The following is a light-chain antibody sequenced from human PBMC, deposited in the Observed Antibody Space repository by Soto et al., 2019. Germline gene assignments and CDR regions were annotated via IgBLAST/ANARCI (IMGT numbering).Light chain of an antibody. J-gene: IGKJ1*01. CDR3: QHYNSYSEA. CDR2: ATS. CDR1: QSIGNY. Sequence: EVVLTQSPATLSLSPGEGATLSCRASQSIGNYLAWYRQKPGQAPRLLIYATSNRATGIPARFSGSGSGTEFTLTISSLQPDDFATYYCQHYNSYSEAFGQGTKVDIK. V-gene: IGKV3-11*01.